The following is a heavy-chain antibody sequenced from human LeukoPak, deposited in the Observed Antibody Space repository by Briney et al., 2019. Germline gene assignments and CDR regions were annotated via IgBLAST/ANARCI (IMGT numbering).Heavy chain of an antibody. V-gene: IGHV3-49*04. J-gene: IGHJ6*04. CDR1: GFTFGDHA. Sequence: GGSLRLSCRGSGFTFGDHAMSWVRQAPGKGLEWVGFIRSKAYRGTTEYAPSVKGRFTISRDDSISIAYLQMNSLITEDTAFYFCTRGPIQLGIHTGMDVWGKGPTVTVPS. CDR3: TRGPIQLGIHTGMDV. D-gene: IGHD5-24*01. CDR2: IRSKAYRGTT.